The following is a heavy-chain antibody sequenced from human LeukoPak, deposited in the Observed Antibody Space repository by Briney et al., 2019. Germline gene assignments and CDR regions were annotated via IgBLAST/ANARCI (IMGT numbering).Heavy chain of an antibody. J-gene: IGHJ6*03. CDR3: ARDAGALRSGSYYYYYMDV. V-gene: IGHV4-59*12. CDR1: GGSISSYY. Sequence: TPSETLSLTCTVSGGSISSYYWSWIRQPPGKGLEWIGYIYYSGSTNYNPSLKSRVTISVDTSKNQFSLKLSSVTAADTAVYYCARDAGALRSGSYYYYYMDVWGKGTTVTVSS. CDR2: IYYSGST. D-gene: IGHD1-26*01.